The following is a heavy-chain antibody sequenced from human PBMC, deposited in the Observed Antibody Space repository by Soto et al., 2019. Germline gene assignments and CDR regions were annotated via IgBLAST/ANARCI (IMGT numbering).Heavy chain of an antibody. Sequence: QVQLVQSGAEVKKPGASVKVSCKASGYTFTSYGISWVRQAPGQALEWMGWISAYNGNTDYAPKLRGRGTRPTDTSTSTAYMELRSPRSDDKCVYHCAVDVSGTMWGDLFDPWGQGTLGTVSS. CDR1: GYTFTSYG. V-gene: IGHV1-18*01. CDR3: AVDVSGTMWGDLFDP. CDR2: ISAYNGNT. J-gene: IGHJ5*02. D-gene: IGHD1-7*01.